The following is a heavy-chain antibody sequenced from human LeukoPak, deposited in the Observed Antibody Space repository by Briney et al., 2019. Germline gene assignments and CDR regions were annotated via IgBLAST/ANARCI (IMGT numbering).Heavy chain of an antibody. CDR1: GFTFNSYT. J-gene: IGHJ4*02. CDR3: VRDRGGNTNAYVDY. V-gene: IGHV3-48*01. Sequence: GGSLRLSCAASGFTFNSYTMNWVRQAPGKGLEWVSYIVSHGRAIYYADSVKGRFTISRDNSKNTLCLQMNSLRAEDTAVYYCVRDRGGNTNAYVDYWGQGTLVTVSS. CDR2: IVSHGRAI. D-gene: IGHD2-8*01.